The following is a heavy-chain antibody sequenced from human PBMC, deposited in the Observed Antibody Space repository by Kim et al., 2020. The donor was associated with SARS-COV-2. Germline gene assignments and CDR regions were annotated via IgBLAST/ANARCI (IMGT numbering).Heavy chain of an antibody. D-gene: IGHD5-18*01. V-gene: IGHV3-33*08. J-gene: IGHJ3*02. Sequence: GGSLRLSCAASGFTFSSYGMHWVRQAPGKGLEWVAVIWYDGSNKYYADSVKGRFTISRDNAKNTLYLQMNSLRAEDTAVYYCARDEARVTSDAFAIWGQGTLVPVPS. CDR3: ARDEARVTSDAFAI. CDR2: IWYDGSNK. CDR1: GFTFSSYG.